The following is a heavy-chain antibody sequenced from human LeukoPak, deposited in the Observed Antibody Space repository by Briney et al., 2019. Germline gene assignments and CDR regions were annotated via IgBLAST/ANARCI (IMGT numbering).Heavy chain of an antibody. J-gene: IGHJ4*02. Sequence: QHWGVLRLSCAAFGFTFSSYGMHWVRQTPGRGLKWVAFIRHDGSYRQYADSVKGRFTVSRDNSKDMVYLRMNSLRTEDTAVYYCAKNRDSSDYPRDFDFWGQGTLVTVSS. D-gene: IGHD3-22*01. CDR2: IRHDGSYR. CDR3: AKNRDSSDYPRDFDF. CDR1: GFTFSSYG. V-gene: IGHV3-30*02.